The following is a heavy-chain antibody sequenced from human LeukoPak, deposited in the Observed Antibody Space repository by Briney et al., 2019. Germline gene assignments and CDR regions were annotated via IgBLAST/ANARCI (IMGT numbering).Heavy chain of an antibody. CDR2: IYTSGST. V-gene: IGHV4-4*07. CDR1: VGSISSYY. CDR3: ARRGSGKAFDY. Sequence: SETLSLTCTVSVGSISSYYWYWIRQPAGKGLEWIGRIYTSGSTNYSSSLKSRVTMSVDTSKNQFSLKLSSVTAADTAVYYCARRGSGKAFDYWGQGTLVTVSS. J-gene: IGHJ4*02. D-gene: IGHD1-26*01.